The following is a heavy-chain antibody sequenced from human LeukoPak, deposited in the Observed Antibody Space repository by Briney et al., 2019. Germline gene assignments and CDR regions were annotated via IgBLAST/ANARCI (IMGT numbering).Heavy chain of an antibody. CDR1: GFTFSSYA. CDR2: ISGSGGDT. J-gene: IGHJ6*02. V-gene: IGHV3-23*01. CDR3: AKAVWFGEFDYYFFGLDV. D-gene: IGHD3-10*01. Sequence: PGGSLRLSCAAFGFTFSSYAMGWVRQAPGKGLEWGSAISGSGGDTYYADSVKGRFTLSRDNSKNTLYLQMNSLRPEDTALYYCAKAVWFGEFDYYFFGLDVWGQGTTVTVSS.